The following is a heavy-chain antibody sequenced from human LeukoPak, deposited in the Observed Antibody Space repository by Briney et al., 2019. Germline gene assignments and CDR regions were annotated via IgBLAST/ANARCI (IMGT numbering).Heavy chain of an antibody. Sequence: SETLSLTCTVSGGSISSGDYYWSWIRQPPGKGLERIGYIYYSGSTYYNPSLKSRVTISVDTSKNQFSLKLSSVTAADTAVYYCARASGYDYFDYWGQGTLVTVSS. V-gene: IGHV4-30-4*01. CDR2: IYYSGST. J-gene: IGHJ4*02. CDR3: ARASGYDYFDY. CDR1: GGSISSGDYY. D-gene: IGHD5-12*01.